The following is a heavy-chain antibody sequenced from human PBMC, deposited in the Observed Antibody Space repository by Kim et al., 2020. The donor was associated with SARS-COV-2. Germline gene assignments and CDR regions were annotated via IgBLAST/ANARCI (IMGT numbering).Heavy chain of an antibody. V-gene: IGHV1-3*04. J-gene: IGHJ5*02. CDR3: ARDHRVGLAPRDP. Sequence: ASVKVSCKASGYTFSTYNLHWVRQAPGQGLEWIAWINTGSGGKQTSQSLQGRVTISRDTSANTAYLEMSSLTFEDTAVYYCARDHRVGLAPRDPWCQGT. CDR1: GYTFSTYN. D-gene: IGHD1-26*01. CDR2: INTGSGGK.